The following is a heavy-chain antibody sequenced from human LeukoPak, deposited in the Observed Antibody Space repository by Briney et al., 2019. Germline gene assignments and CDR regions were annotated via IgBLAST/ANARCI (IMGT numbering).Heavy chain of an antibody. V-gene: IGHV1-2*02. CDR1: GYTFTGYY. D-gene: IGHD6-19*01. CDR3: ARDHPYYSSGWSGLPEDY. J-gene: IGHJ4*02. CDR2: INPNSGGA. Sequence: ASVKVSCKASGYTFTGYYMHWVRQAPGQGLEWMGWINPNSGGANYAQKFQGRVTMTRDTSISTAYMELSRLRSGDTAVYYCARDHPYYSSGWSGLPEDYWGQGTLVTVSS.